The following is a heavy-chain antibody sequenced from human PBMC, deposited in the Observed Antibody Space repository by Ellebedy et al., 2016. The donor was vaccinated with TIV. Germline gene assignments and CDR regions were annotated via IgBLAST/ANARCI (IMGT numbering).Heavy chain of an antibody. CDR1: GFTFSNYA. Sequence: PGGSLRLSCAASGFTFSNYAMCWVRQAPGKGLEWVSTISGSNTYYADSVKGRFTISRDSSKNTLYLQMNSLRAEDTAVYYCTRDAAGNGGKLDYWGQGALVTVSS. J-gene: IGHJ4*02. CDR3: TRDAAGNGGKLDY. D-gene: IGHD4-23*01. CDR2: ISGSNT. V-gene: IGHV3-23*01.